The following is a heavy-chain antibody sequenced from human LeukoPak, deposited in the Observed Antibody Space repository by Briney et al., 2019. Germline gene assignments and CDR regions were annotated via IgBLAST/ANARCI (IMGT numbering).Heavy chain of an antibody. Sequence: GGSLRHSCAASGFIFCNYAMTWFRQATGKGLGWVSVISCSGGATFNGDAVQGRFTIPRDNSRDTLYLQMNSLTAEDTAVYYCWKYLQSTVRPNDYWGQGSLVAVSP. D-gene: IGHD4-17*01. CDR3: WKYLQSTVRPNDY. J-gene: IGHJ4*02. CDR1: GFIFCNYA. V-gene: IGHV3-23*01. CDR2: ISCSGGAT.